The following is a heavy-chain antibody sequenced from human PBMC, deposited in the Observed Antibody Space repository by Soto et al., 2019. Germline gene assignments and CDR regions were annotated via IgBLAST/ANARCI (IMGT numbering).Heavy chain of an antibody. V-gene: IGHV4-4*02. CDR2: IYHSGST. CDR3: ASLMTTVVTPKGYFDL. J-gene: IGHJ2*01. D-gene: IGHD4-17*01. Sequence: QVQLQESGPGLVKPSGTLSLTCAVSGGSISSSNWWSWVRQPPGKGLEWIGEIYHSGSTNYNPSPKSRVTISVDKSKNQFSLKLSSVTAADTAVYYCASLMTTVVTPKGYFDLWGRGTLVTVSS. CDR1: GGSISSSNW.